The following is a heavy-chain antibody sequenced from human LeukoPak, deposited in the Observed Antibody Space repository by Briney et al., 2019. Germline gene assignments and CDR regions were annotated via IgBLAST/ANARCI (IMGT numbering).Heavy chain of an antibody. CDR1: GFTFSTYW. V-gene: IGHV3-74*03. Sequence: PGGSLRLSCAAYGFTFSTYWMHLVRQAPGKGLVWVSRISSDGIITTYADSVKGRFTISRDNAKNTLYLQMDSLRVEDTAVYYCARRYDNSGYYDFWGQGTLVTVSS. CDR3: ARRYDNSGYYDF. J-gene: IGHJ4*02. D-gene: IGHD3-22*01. CDR2: ISSDGIIT.